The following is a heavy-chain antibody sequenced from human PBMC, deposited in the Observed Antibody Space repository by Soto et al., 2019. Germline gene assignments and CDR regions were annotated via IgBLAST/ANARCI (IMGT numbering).Heavy chain of an antibody. V-gene: IGHV1-2*02. Sequence: ASVKVSCKAAGYTFTNYYMHWVRQAPGQGLEWMGWMNPRSGGTKYAQAFQDRVTMTRDASISTAYMEVTSLRHGDRAVYFCARSDESTSYPLDLWGPGPIVTLS. J-gene: IGHJ5*02. CDR3: ARSDESTSYPLDL. D-gene: IGHD2-2*01. CDR2: MNPRSGGT. CDR1: GYTFTNYY.